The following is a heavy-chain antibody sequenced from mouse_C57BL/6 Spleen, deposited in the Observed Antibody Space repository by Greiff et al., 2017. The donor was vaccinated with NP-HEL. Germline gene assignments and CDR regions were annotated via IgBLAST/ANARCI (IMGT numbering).Heavy chain of an antibody. CDR1: GYTFTSYW. J-gene: IGHJ3*01. D-gene: IGHD2-5*01. Sequence: VQLQQPGAELVMPGASVKLSCKASGYTFTSYWMHWVKQRPGQGLEWIGEIDPSDSYTNYNQKFKGKSTLTVDKSSSTAYMQLSSLTSEDSAVYYCARKGYSNYEGFAYWGQGTLVTVSA. CDR3: ARKGYSNYEGFAY. V-gene: IGHV1-69*01. CDR2: IDPSDSYT.